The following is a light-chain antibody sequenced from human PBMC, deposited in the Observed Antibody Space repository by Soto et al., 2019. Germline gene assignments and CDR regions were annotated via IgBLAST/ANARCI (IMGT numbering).Light chain of an antibody. J-gene: IGKJ1*01. CDR1: QGISSW. V-gene: IGKV1-5*03. Sequence: DIQMTQSPSTLSASVGDRVTITCRASQGISSWLAWYQQKPGKAPKLLISKSSNIESGVPSRFSGSGSGTEFSLTISSLQPDDFATYYCQQYKSYPWTFGLGTKVDFK. CDR2: KSS. CDR3: QQYKSYPWT.